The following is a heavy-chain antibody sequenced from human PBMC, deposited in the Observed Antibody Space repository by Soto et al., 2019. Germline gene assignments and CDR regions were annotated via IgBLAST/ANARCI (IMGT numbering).Heavy chain of an antibody. CDR2: ISYHGSDI. CDR3: AKPKCAAIPVDS. Sequence: QVQLVESGGGVVQPGTSLTLSCAASGFIFSRDGMHWVRQAPGKGLEWVAVISYHGSDIYYADSVKGRFTISRDNSKNTVYLQMNSLRPEDTALYYCAKPKCAAIPVDSWGQGTLVTVSS. D-gene: IGHD2-21*01. V-gene: IGHV3-30*18. CDR1: GFIFSRDG. J-gene: IGHJ4*02.